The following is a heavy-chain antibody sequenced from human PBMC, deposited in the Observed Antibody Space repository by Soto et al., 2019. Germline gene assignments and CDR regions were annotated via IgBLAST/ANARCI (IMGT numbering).Heavy chain of an antibody. V-gene: IGHV3-74*01. J-gene: IGHJ5*02. D-gene: IGHD7-27*01. CDR2: INSDGGST. Sequence: EVQLVESGGGFVQPGGSLRLSCVASGFTFSSYWVHWVRQAPGKGLVWVSRINSDGGSTSYADSVKGRFTISRDNVKNTVYPQMNSLRAEDTAVYYCARDTGDTWFDPWGQGTLVTVSS. CDR1: GFTFSSYW. CDR3: ARDTGDTWFDP.